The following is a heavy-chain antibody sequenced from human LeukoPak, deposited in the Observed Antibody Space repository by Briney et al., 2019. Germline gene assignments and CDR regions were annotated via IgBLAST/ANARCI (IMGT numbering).Heavy chain of an antibody. J-gene: IGHJ4*02. CDR2: ITSSSSYI. CDR3: ARVRIGDLSLDY. Sequence: PGGSLRLSCAASGFTFSSYSMNWVRQAPGKGLEWVSSITSSSSYIYYAGSVKGRFTISRDNAKNSLSLQMNSLRAEDTAVYYCARVRIGDLSLDYWGQGTLVTVSS. D-gene: IGHD3-16*01. CDR1: GFTFSSYS. V-gene: IGHV3-21*01.